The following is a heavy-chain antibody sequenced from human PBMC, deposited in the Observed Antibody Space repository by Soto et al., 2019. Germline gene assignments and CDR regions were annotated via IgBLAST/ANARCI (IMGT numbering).Heavy chain of an antibody. V-gene: IGHV1-69*13. D-gene: IGHD4-17*01. CDR3: ASRRASPDPSVKYFYYYGMDV. CDR2: IIPIFGTA. J-gene: IGHJ6*02. CDR1: GGTFSSYA. Sequence: SVKVSCKASGGTFSSYAISWVRQAPGQGLELMGGIIPIFGTANYAQKFQGRVTITADESTSTAYMELSSLRSEDTAVYYCASRRASPDPSVKYFYYYGMDVWGQGTPVTVYS.